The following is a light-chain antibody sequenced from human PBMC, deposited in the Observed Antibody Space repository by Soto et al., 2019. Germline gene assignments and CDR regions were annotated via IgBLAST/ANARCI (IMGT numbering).Light chain of an antibody. V-gene: IGKV1-33*01. Sequence: DIQMTQSPSSLSASVGDRVTITCQASRDISVYLNWYQQKPGRPPKLLVYDASNLQTGVPSRFRGSGSGTHFTVTISSLQPEDIATYYCQQYDNLPPYTFGQGTKLEIK. J-gene: IGKJ2*01. CDR2: DAS. CDR1: RDISVY. CDR3: QQYDNLPPYT.